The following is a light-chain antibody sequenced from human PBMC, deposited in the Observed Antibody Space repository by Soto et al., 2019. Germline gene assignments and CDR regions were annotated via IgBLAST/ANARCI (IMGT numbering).Light chain of an antibody. CDR2: AAS. V-gene: IGKV1-39*01. CDR1: QSISSW. J-gene: IGKJ1*01. CDR3: QQSYSTPWT. Sequence: DIQMTQSPSTLSASVGDRVTITCRASQSISSWLAWYLQKPGKAPKLLIYAASNLQSGVPSRFSGSGSGTDFTLTISSLQPEDFATYYCQQSYSTPWTFGQGTKVDI.